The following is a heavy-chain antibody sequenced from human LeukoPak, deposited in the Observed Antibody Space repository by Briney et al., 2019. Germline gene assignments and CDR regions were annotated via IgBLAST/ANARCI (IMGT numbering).Heavy chain of an antibody. Sequence: GSLRLSCAASGFTFSSYAMHWIRQPPGKGLEWIGYIYYSGSTNYNPSLKSRVTISVDTSKNQFSLKLSSVTAADTAVYYCARLGDSSGYSDYWGQGTLVTVSS. CDR1: GFTFSSYA. V-gene: IGHV4-59*08. CDR3: ARLGDSSGYSDY. CDR2: IYYSGST. J-gene: IGHJ4*02. D-gene: IGHD3-22*01.